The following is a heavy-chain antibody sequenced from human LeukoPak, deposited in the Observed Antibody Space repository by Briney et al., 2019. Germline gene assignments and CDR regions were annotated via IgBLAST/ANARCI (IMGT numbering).Heavy chain of an antibody. CDR2: IIPIFGTA. V-gene: IGHV1-69*13. D-gene: IGHD6-13*01. CDR1: GGTFSSYA. CDR3: ARVVAAAGTEWFDP. Sequence: ASVKVSCKASGGTFSSYAISWVRQAPGQGLEWMGGIIPIFGTANYAQEFQGRVTITADESTSTAYMELSSLRSEDTAVYYCARVVAAAGTEWFDPWGQGTLVTVSS. J-gene: IGHJ5*02.